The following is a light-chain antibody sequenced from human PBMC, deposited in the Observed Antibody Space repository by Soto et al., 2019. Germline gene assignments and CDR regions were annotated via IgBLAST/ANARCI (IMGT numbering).Light chain of an antibody. V-gene: IGKV1-5*03. J-gene: IGKJ1*01. Sequence: DIQMTQSPSTLSASVGDRVTITCRASQSISSWLAWYQQKPGKAPKLLIYKASSLESGVPSWFSGSGSGTEFPLTISSLQPDDFATYYCQHYNSYPWTFGQGTKVEIK. CDR2: KAS. CDR3: QHYNSYPWT. CDR1: QSISSW.